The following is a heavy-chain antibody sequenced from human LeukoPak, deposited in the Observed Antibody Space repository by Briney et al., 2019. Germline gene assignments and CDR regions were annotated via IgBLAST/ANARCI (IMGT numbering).Heavy chain of an antibody. CDR2: ISSRGSTL. V-gene: IGHV3-11*04. Sequence: GGSLRLSCAASGFTFGDYYMSWIRQAPGKGLEWVSYISSRGSTLYYADSVKGRFTISRDNANNSLYLQMNSLRAEDTAVYYCATWHDYGDYRGNWGQGTLVTVSS. D-gene: IGHD4-17*01. CDR1: GFTFGDYY. J-gene: IGHJ4*02. CDR3: ATWHDYGDYRGN.